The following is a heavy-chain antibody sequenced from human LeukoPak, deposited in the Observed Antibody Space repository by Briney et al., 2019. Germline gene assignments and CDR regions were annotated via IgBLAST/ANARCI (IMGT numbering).Heavy chain of an antibody. V-gene: IGHV4-59*01. CDR3: ARGAYNSGWSYRYCDS. CDR1: GASINSYY. J-gene: IGHJ4*02. Sequence: PSETQSLTCTVSGASINSYYWHWIRQSPGRGLEWIGYIYYSGSTNYNPSLKSRVTISVDTSKNQFSLKVNSVTAADTAVYYCARGAYNSGWSYRYCDSWGQGTLVTVSS. CDR2: IYYSGST. D-gene: IGHD6-19*01.